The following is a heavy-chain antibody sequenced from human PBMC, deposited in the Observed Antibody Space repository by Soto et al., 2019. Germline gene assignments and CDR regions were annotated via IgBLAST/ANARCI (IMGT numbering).Heavy chain of an antibody. CDR3: ARGTHYYDSIGYSHFFDY. D-gene: IGHD3-22*01. J-gene: IGHJ4*02. Sequence: GGSLRLSCAASGFTFSRYEMNWVRQAPGKGPQWVSYISSSGRSIYADSVKGRFTISRDNAKNLLYLQMNSLRAEDTAVYYCARGTHYYDSIGYSHFFDYWGQGTLVTVSS. V-gene: IGHV3-48*03. CDR1: GFTFSRYE. CDR2: ISSSGRSI.